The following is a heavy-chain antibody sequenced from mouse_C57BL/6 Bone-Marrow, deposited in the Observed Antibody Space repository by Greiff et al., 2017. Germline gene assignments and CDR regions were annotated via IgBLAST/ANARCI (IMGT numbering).Heavy chain of an antibody. CDR2: ISSGSSTI. V-gene: IGHV5-17*01. Sequence: EVQGVESGGGLVKPGGSLKLSCAASGFTFSDYGMHWVRQAPEKGLEWVAYISSGSSTIYYADTVKGRFTISRDNAKNTLFLQMTSLRSEDTAMYYCARYGGTGYAMDYWGQGTSVTVSS. D-gene: IGHD1-1*01. CDR3: ARYGGTGYAMDY. J-gene: IGHJ4*01. CDR1: GFTFSDYG.